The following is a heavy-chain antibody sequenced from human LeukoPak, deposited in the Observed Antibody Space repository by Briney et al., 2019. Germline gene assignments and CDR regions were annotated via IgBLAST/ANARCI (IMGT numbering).Heavy chain of an antibody. CDR3: ARVAAAGPQTGWFDP. D-gene: IGHD6-13*01. CDR1: GGSISSYY. CDR2: IYYSGST. J-gene: IGHJ5*02. Sequence: ETLSLTCTVSGGSISSYYWSWIRQPPGKGLEWIGYIYYSGSTNYNPSLKSRVTISVDTSKNQFSLKLSSVTAADTAVYYCARVAAAGPQTGWFDPWGQGTLVIVSS. V-gene: IGHV4-59*01.